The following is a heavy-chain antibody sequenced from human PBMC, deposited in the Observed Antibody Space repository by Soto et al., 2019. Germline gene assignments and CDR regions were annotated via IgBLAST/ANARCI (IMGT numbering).Heavy chain of an antibody. CDR3: ARNEQLVQDAFDI. CDR2: IIPIFGTA. Sequence: SVKFSCKASGGTFSSYAISWVRQAPGQGLEWMGGIIPIFGTANYAQKFQGRVTITADESTSTAYMELSSLRSEDTAVYYCARNEQLVQDAFDILGEGIIVTV. V-gene: IGHV1-69*13. D-gene: IGHD6-6*01. J-gene: IGHJ3*02. CDR1: GGTFSSYA.